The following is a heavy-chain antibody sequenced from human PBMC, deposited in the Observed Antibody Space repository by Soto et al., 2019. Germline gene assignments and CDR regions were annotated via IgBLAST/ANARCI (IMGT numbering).Heavy chain of an antibody. CDR1: GFTFSSYG. CDR3: AKDPDSNYGH. CDR2: ISYDGSNK. Sequence: QVQLVESGGGVVQPGRSLRLSCAASGFTFSSYGMHWVRQAPGKGLEWVAVISYDGSNKYYADSVKGRITISRDNSKNTLYLQMNSLRAEDTAVYYCAKDPDSNYGHWGQGTLVTVSS. V-gene: IGHV3-30*18. D-gene: IGHD4-4*01. J-gene: IGHJ4*02.